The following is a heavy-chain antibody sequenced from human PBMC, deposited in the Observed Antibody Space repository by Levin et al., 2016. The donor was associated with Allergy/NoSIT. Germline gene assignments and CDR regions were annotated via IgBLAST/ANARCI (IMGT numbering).Heavy chain of an antibody. CDR1: GFTVSSNY. V-gene: IGHV3-53*04. D-gene: IGHD5-12*01. J-gene: IGHJ4*02. Sequence: GESLKISCAASGFTVSSNYMSWVRQAPGKGLEWVSVIYSGGSTYYADSVKGRFTISRHNSKNTLYLQMNSLRAEDTAVYYCARSSRNSPSGYDYYFDYWGQGTLVTVSS. CDR2: IYSGGST. CDR3: ARSSRNSPSGYDYYFDY.